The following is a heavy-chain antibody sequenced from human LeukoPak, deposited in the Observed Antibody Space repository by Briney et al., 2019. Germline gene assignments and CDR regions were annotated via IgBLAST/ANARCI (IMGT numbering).Heavy chain of an antibody. V-gene: IGHV4-59*01. CDR2: IYSSGTT. CDR3: ARSASSSSAMDV. D-gene: IGHD6-13*01. CDR1: GGSISPYY. J-gene: IGHJ6*03. Sequence: PSETLSLTCTVSGGSISPYYWSWIRQPPGKELEWIGYIYSSGTTNYNPSLKSRVTISVDTSKNQFSLKLSSVTAADTAVYYCARSASSSSAMDVWGKGTTVTVSS.